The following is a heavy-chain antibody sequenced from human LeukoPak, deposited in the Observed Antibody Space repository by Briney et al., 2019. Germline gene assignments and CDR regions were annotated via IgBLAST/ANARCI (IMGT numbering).Heavy chain of an antibody. CDR2: ISWNSGSI. V-gene: IGHV3-9*01. Sequence: GRSLRLSCAASGFTFDDYAMHWVQQAPGKGLEWVSGISWNSGSIGYADSVKGRFTISRDNAKNSLYLQMNSLRAEDTALYYCAKVPFIYYGSGSSSFDYWGQGTLVTVSS. J-gene: IGHJ4*02. CDR1: GFTFDDYA. D-gene: IGHD3-10*01. CDR3: AKVPFIYYGSGSSSFDY.